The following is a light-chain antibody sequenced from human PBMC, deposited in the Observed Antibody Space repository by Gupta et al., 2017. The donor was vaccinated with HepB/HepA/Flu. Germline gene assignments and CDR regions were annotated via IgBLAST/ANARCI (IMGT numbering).Light chain of an antibody. V-gene: IGLV1-51*02. Sequence: QSVLTQPPSVSAAPGQKVTISCPGSSSNIGNNYVSWYQHLPGTAPNLLINENNKRHSGIPDPFSGSKSGTSATLVITGLQPGDEANYYYGTWDNGLSGPFVFGTGTKVTVL. CDR1: SSNIGNNY. CDR3: GTWDNGLSGPFV. J-gene: IGLJ1*01. CDR2: ENN.